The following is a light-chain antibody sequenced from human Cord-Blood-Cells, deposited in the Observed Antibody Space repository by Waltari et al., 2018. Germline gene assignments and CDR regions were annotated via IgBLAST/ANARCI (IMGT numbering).Light chain of an antibody. V-gene: IGKV4-1*01. CDR1: PSVLYSSNNKNY. CDR2: WAS. J-gene: IGKJ1*01. Sequence: DIVMTQSPDSLAVPLGERAHINCKSSPSVLYSSNNKNYLAWYQQKPGQPPKLLIYWASTRESGVPDRFSGSGSGTDFTLTISSLQAEDVAVYYCQQYYSTPPTFGQGTKVEIK. CDR3: QQYYSTPPT.